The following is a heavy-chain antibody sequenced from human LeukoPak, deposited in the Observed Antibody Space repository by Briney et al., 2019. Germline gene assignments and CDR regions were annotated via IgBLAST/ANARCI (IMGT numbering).Heavy chain of an antibody. Sequence: GESLKISCKGSGYNFLTSWIGWVRQMPGKGLEWMGIIYPTDSDTRFSPSFQGQVTISVDKSITTAYLQWSSLKASDTAIYYCDLRSGNDDAYDFWGQGTMVTVSS. CDR2: IYPTDSDT. V-gene: IGHV5-51*01. D-gene: IGHD1-1*01. J-gene: IGHJ3*01. CDR1: GYNFLTSW. CDR3: DLRSGNDDAYDF.